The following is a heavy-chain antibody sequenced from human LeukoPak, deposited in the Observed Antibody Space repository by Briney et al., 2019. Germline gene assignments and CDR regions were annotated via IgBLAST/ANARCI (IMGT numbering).Heavy chain of an antibody. CDR2: IYHSGST. D-gene: IGHD3-16*02. CDR1: GYSISSGYY. J-gene: IGHJ4*02. Sequence: SETLSLTCTVSGYSISSGYYWGWIRQPPGKGLEWIGSIYHSGSTYYNPSLKSRVTISVDTSKNQFSLKLSSVTAAVTAVYYCARGPITGLRLGELSSWGQGTLVTVSS. CDR3: ARGPITGLRLGELSS. V-gene: IGHV4-38-2*02.